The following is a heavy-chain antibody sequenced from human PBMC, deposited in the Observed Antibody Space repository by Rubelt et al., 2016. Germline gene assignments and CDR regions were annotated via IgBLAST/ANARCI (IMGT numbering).Heavy chain of an antibody. V-gene: IGHV4-39*01. Sequence: QLQLQESGPGLVKPSETLSLTCTVSGGSVSSSSYYWGWIRQPPGKGLEWIATIYYNRNTYYNPSLESRVTISVDTSKNQFSLKVRSVTAADPAVYFCAGGPYGSSTTCYFSDYWGQGTLVTVSS. CDR1: GGSVSSSSYY. CDR3: AGGPYGSSTTCYFSDY. D-gene: IGHD2-2*01. J-gene: IGHJ4*02. CDR2: IYYNRNT.